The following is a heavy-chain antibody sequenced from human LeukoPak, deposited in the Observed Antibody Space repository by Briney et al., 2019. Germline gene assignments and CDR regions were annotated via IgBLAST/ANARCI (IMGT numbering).Heavy chain of an antibody. CDR3: ARGEYGSGSYHIDY. V-gene: IGHV3-9*01. J-gene: IGHJ4*02. Sequence: PGRSLRLSCAVSGFTFDDYAMHWVRQVPGKGLEWVSGINWNSDSIGYADSVKGRFTTSRDNAKNSLYLQMKSLRAEDTAVYYCARGEYGSGSYHIDYWGQGTLVTVSS. CDR2: INWNSDSI. CDR1: GFTFDDYA. D-gene: IGHD3-10*01.